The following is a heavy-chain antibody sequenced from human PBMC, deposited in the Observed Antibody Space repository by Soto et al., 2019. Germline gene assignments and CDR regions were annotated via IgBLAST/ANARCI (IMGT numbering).Heavy chain of an antibody. V-gene: IGHV3-7*01. Sequence: EVQLVESGGGLVQPGGSLRVSCAASGFTFSSYWMSWVRQAPGKGLEWVANIKQDGSEKYYVDSVKGRFTISRDNAKNSQYLQMNSLRDEDTAVYYCARHNYCFDPWGQGILVTVSS. D-gene: IGHD1-20*01. CDR2: IKQDGSEK. CDR3: ARHNYCFDP. J-gene: IGHJ5*02. CDR1: GFTFSSYW.